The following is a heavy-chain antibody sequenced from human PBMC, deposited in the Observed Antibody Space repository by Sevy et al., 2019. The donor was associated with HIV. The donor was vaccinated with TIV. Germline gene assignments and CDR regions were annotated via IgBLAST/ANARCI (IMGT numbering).Heavy chain of an antibody. CDR3: ARGGILVEGDDRTTPFDF. CDR1: GFTFNTYS. D-gene: IGHD2-15*01. V-gene: IGHV3-30-3*01. J-gene: IGHJ4*02. CDR2: ISSDGVNK. Sequence: GGSLRLSCSVSGFTFNTYSFHWVRQAPGMGLEWVSVISSDGVNKYYADSVRGRFTISRDNSKSTLYLQMNNLRAGETGGDYCARGGILVEGDDRTTPFDFWGQGTLVTVSS.